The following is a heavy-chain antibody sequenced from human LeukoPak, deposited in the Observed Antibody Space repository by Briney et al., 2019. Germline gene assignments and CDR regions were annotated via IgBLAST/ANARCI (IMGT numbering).Heavy chain of an antibody. CDR1: GFTFSNYA. CDR2: IDDSAFRA. Sequence: GGSLRLSCAASGFTFSNYAMSWVRQAPGKGLEWVSSIDDSAFRAYYADSVKGRFTISRDNSKNILYLQMNSLTAGDTAVYYCATGGARWFDPWGQGTLVTVSS. V-gene: IGHV3-23*01. D-gene: IGHD3-16*01. J-gene: IGHJ5*02. CDR3: ATGGARWFDP.